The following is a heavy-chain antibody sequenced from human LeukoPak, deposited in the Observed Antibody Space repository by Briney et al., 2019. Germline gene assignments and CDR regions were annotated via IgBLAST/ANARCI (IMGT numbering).Heavy chain of an antibody. D-gene: IGHD3-9*01. CDR1: GFTFSSYG. CDR3: ARVGQYYDILTGYSPFDY. Sequence: GGSLRLSCAASGFTFSSYGTHWVRQAPGKGLEWVANIKQDGSEKYYVDSVKGRFTISRDNAKNSLYLQMNSLRAEDTAVYYCARVGQYYDILTGYSPFDYWGQGTLVTVSS. CDR2: IKQDGSEK. V-gene: IGHV3-7*01. J-gene: IGHJ4*02.